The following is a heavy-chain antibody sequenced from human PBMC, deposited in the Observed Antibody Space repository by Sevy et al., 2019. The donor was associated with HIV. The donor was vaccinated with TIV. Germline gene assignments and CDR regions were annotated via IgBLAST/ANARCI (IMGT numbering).Heavy chain of an antibody. D-gene: IGHD1-26*01. CDR1: GFTFSSYA. CDR3: AKARELLGGFDAFDI. Sequence: GGSLRLSCAASGFTFSSYAMSWVRQAPGKGLEWVSAISGSGGTTYYADSVKGRFTISRDNSKNTLYLQMNSLRAEDTAVYYCAKARELLGGFDAFDIWGQGTMVTVSS. CDR2: ISGSGGTT. V-gene: IGHV3-23*01. J-gene: IGHJ3*02.